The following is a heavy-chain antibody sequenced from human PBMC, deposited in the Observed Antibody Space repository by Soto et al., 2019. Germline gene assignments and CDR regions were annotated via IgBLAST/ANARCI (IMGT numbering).Heavy chain of an antibody. CDR1: GGSISGYY. CDR2: MYNTGST. D-gene: IGHD5-18*01. V-gene: IGHV4-59*01. Sequence: SEPLSLTCTVSGGSISGYYWSWIRQPPGKGLEWIGYMYNTGSTKYNPSLKSRVSISVDTSKNQFSLKLSSVTAADTAVYFCARRYGYGTFDIWGQGTMVT. J-gene: IGHJ3*02. CDR3: ARRYGYGTFDI.